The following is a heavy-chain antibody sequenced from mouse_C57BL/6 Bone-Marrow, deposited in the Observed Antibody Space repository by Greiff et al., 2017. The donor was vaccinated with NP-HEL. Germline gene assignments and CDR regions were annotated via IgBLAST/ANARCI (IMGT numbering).Heavy chain of an antibody. V-gene: IGHV2-2*01. J-gene: IGHJ4*01. CDR1: GFSLTSYG. CDR2: IWSGGST. D-gene: IGHD1-1*01. Sequence: QVHVKQSGPGLVQPSQSLSITCTVSGFSLTSYGVHWVRQSPGKGLEWLGVIWSGGSTDYNAAFISRLSISKDNSKSQVFFKMNSLQADDTAIYYCARRVYYGHYAMDYWGQGTSVTVSS. CDR3: ARRVYYGHYAMDY.